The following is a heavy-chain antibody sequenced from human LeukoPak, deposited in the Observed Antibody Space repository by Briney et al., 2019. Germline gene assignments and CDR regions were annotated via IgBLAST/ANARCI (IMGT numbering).Heavy chain of an antibody. CDR3: ARVPGFRGYSYGPGGFGFDP. CDR2: ISAYNGNT. J-gene: IGHJ5*02. CDR1: GYTFTSYG. D-gene: IGHD5-18*01. Sequence: GASVKVSCKASGYTFTSYGISWVRQAPGQGLEWMGWISAYNGNTNYAQKLQGRVTMTTDTSTSTAYMELRSLRSDDTAVYYCARVPGFRGYSYGPGGFGFDPWGQGTLVTVSS. V-gene: IGHV1-18*01.